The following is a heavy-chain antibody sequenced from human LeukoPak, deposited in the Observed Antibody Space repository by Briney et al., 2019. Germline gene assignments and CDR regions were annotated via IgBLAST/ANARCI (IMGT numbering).Heavy chain of an antibody. CDR1: GGSFSGYY. V-gene: IGHV4-4*07. CDR3: ARDAPQQLAPGYFDY. Sequence: PSETLSLTCAVYGGSFSGYYWSWIRQPAGKGLEWIGRIYTSGSTNYNPSLKSRVTMSVDTSKNQFSLKLSSVTAADTAVYYCARDAPQQLAPGYFDYWGQGTLVTVSS. D-gene: IGHD6-13*01. CDR2: IYTSGST. J-gene: IGHJ4*02.